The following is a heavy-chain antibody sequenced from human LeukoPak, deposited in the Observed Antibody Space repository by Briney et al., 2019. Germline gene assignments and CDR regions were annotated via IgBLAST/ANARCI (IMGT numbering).Heavy chain of an antibody. J-gene: IGHJ5*02. Sequence: SETLSLTCAVYGGSFSGYYWSWIRQPPGKGLEWIGEINHSGSTNYNPSLKSRVTISVDTSKNQFSLKLSSVTAADTAVYYCARGQGRFLEWLSNWFDPWGQGTLVTVSS. V-gene: IGHV4-34*01. D-gene: IGHD3-3*01. CDR3: ARGQGRFLEWLSNWFDP. CDR2: INHSGST. CDR1: GGSFSGYY.